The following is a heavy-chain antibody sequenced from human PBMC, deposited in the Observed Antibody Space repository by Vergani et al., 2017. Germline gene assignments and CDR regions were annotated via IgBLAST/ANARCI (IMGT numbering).Heavy chain of an antibody. CDR1: GFTFSSYA. V-gene: IGHV3-23*01. CDR3: AKDRGLGPHFDY. Sequence: EVQLLESGGGLVQPGGSLRLSCAASGFTFSSYAMSWVRQAPGKGLGWVSAISGSGGSTYYADSVKGRFTISRDNSKNTLYLQMNSRRAEDTAVYYCAKDRGLGPHFDYWGQGTLVTVSS. J-gene: IGHJ4*02. CDR2: ISGSGGST. D-gene: IGHD3-10*01.